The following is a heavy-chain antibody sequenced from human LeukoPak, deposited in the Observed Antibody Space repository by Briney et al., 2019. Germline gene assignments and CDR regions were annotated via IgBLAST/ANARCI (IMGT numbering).Heavy chain of an antibody. CDR2: ISHSGST. CDR1: GYSISSGYY. V-gene: IGHV4-38-2*01. D-gene: IGHD3-9*01. CDR3: ARGLSGYLYYFDY. Sequence: SETLSLTCAVSGYSISSGYYWGWIRQSPGKGLDWIGSISHSGSTYYNPSLRSRVTISIDTSKNQFSLKLSSVTAADTAVYYCARGLSGYLYYFDYWGQGTLVTVSS. J-gene: IGHJ4*02.